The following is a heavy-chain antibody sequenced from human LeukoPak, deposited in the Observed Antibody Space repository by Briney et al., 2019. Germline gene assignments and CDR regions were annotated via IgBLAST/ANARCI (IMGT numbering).Heavy chain of an antibody. CDR2: IYYSGST. CDR3: TRGSIAYSYMDV. CDR1: GVSSSSYY. D-gene: IGHD3-22*01. Sequence: SETLSRTCTVSGVSSSSYYWSWIRQPPGKGLVGIGNIYYSGSTNYNPSLKSRVTIAVDTSKNQFSLKLSSVTAADTAVYYCTRGSIAYSYMDVWGKGTTVTISS. V-gene: IGHV4-59*01. J-gene: IGHJ6*03.